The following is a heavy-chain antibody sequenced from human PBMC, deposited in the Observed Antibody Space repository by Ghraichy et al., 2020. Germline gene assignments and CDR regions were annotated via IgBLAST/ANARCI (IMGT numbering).Heavy chain of an antibody. CDR3: ARDGDGYPD. CDR1: GFTLNRNW. CDR2: IKEDGSEK. V-gene: IGHV3-7*01. D-gene: IGHD6-25*01. J-gene: IGHJ4*02. Sequence: GGSLRLSCAASGFTLNRNWMRWVRQAPGKGPEWVANIKEDGSEKYYVDSVKGRFTISRDNAKNSLSLQMDSLRVEDTGVYYCARDGDGYPDWGQGTLVSVSS.